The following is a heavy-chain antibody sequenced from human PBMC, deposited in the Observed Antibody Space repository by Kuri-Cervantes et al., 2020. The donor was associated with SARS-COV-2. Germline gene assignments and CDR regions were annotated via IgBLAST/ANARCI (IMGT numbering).Heavy chain of an antibody. CDR2: VRGKANNYAT. CDR1: GFLFSASA. V-gene: IGHV3-73*01. D-gene: IGHD3-10*01. CDR3: TTSLWFGELGYYFDC. Sequence: GGSLRLSCEVSGFLFSASAIHWVRQGSGKGLEWVGRVRGKANNYATAYAASVKGRFTISRDDSKNMAYLQMNSLKTEDTAVYYCTTSLWFGELGYYFDCWGQGTLVTVSS. J-gene: IGHJ4*02.